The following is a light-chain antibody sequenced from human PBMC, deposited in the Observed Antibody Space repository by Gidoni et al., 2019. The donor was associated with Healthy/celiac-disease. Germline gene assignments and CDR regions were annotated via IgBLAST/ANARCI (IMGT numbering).Light chain of an antibody. V-gene: IGKV1-9*01. J-gene: IGKJ2*01. CDR1: QGISSY. Sequence: DIQLTQSPSFLSASVGDRVTITGRASQGISSYLAWYQQKPGKAPKLLIYAASTLQSGVPSRFSGSGSGTEFTLTISSLQPEDFATYYCQQLNSYPPTYTFGQGTKLEIK. CDR3: QQLNSYPPTYT. CDR2: AAS.